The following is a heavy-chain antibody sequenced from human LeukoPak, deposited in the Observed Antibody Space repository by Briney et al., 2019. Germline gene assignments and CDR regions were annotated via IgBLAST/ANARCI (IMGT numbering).Heavy chain of an antibody. V-gene: IGHV3-74*01. Sequence: GGSLRLSCAASGFTFSKYWMLLVRQAPGKGLESVSRINTDGTVTTYADPVKGRFTVSRDNADNTMFLQMNSVRDEDTAVYYCATKQWLAPPPDSWGQGTPVTVSS. CDR1: GFTFSKYW. D-gene: IGHD6-19*01. J-gene: IGHJ4*02. CDR2: INTDGTVT. CDR3: ATKQWLAPPPDS.